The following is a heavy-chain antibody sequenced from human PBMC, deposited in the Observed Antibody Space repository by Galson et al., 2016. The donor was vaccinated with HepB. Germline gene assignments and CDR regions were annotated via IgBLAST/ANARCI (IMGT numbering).Heavy chain of an antibody. J-gene: IGHJ6*02. Sequence: LRLSCAASGYTFSSYAMSWVRQAPGKGLEWVSCLGGSGGSAYYADSVKGRSTISRDNSKNTLYLQMNSLRAEDTAVYYWAKYQARGPPPRFYGMDVWGQGTAVTVSS. CDR2: LGGSGGSA. V-gene: IGHV3-23*01. CDR1: GYTFSSYA. CDR3: AKYQARGPPPRFYGMDV.